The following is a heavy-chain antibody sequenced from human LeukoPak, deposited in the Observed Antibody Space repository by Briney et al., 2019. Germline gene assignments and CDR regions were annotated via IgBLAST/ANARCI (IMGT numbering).Heavy chain of an antibody. D-gene: IGHD1-1*01. J-gene: IGHJ4*02. Sequence: ASVKVSCKASGYTFTGYYMHWERQAPGQGLEWMGWINPNSGGTNYAQKFQGRVTMTRDTSISTAYMELSRLRSDDTAVYYCARESWNDDEPGSTYFDYWGQGTLVTVSS. CDR2: INPNSGGT. CDR3: ARESWNDDEPGSTYFDY. V-gene: IGHV1-2*02. CDR1: GYTFTGYY.